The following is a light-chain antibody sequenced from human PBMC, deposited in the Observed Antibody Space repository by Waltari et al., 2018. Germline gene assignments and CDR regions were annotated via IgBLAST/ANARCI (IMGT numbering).Light chain of an antibody. CDR1: SSDVGGYNF. CDR2: EVS. J-gene: IGLJ2*01. V-gene: IGLV2-8*01. Sequence: QSALTQPPSASGSPGQSVTISCTGTSSDVGGYNFVSWYQQHPGEAPNLMIYEVSKRPSGVPDRFSGSKSGNTASLTVSGLQPEDEADYYCSSYAGNHVVFGGGTKLTVL. CDR3: SSYAGNHVV.